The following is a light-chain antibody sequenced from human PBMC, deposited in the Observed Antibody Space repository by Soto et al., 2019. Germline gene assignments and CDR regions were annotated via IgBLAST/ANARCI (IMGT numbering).Light chain of an antibody. CDR3: QQYSTWNPRYT. J-gene: IGKJ2*01. CDR1: QSVSSY. V-gene: IGKV3-15*01. CDR2: RAS. Sequence: EIVMTQSPATLSVPPGGRATLSCRASQSVSSYLAWYQQRPGQPPRLLIYRASTRATGIPARFSGSGSGTEFSLTISSLQSEDFAVYYCQQYSTWNPRYTFGQGTKLEI.